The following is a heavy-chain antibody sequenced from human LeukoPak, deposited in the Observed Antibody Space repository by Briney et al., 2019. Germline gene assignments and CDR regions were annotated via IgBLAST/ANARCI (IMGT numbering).Heavy chain of an antibody. CDR3: ARRGYDSSGPKYYFDH. J-gene: IGHJ4*02. CDR1: AFSLRYYP. D-gene: IGHD3-22*01. V-gene: IGHV3-23*01. Sequence: PGGSLRLSCAASAFSLRYYPMTWVRQAPGKGLQWVSLFDRGSLDTYYADSVRGRFTVSRDNDKNTLYLQMNSLRAEDTDVYYCARRGYDSSGPKYYFDHWGQGILVTVSS. CDR2: FDRGSLDT.